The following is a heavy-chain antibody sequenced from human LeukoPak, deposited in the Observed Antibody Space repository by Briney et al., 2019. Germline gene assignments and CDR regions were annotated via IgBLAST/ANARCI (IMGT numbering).Heavy chain of an antibody. D-gene: IGHD4/OR15-4a*01. Sequence: GRSLRLSCTASGFNFGASSVTWVRQAPGKGLEWVGFIRSKMYGATADYAASVEGRFSISRDDSKSIAYLQMNGLQTEDTAVYFCARVRYGEEDYFDYWGQGTLVIVSS. V-gene: IGHV3-49*04. CDR1: GFNFGASS. J-gene: IGHJ4*02. CDR3: ARVRYGEEDYFDY. CDR2: IRSKMYGATA.